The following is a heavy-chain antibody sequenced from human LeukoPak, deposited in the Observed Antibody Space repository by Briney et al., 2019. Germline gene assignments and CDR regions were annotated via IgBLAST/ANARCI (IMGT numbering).Heavy chain of an antibody. CDR3: ARHASTYYGSLDN. CDR1: GGSISSGGHY. CDR2: IHYSGST. D-gene: IGHD3-10*01. J-gene: IGHJ4*02. Sequence: SETLSLTCTVSGGSISSGGHYWGWIRQPPGKGLEWIASIHYSGSTYYSPSLKSRVTISVDTSKNQFSLRLTSVTAAVTAVYYCARHASTYYGSLDNWGQGTLVTVSS. V-gene: IGHV4-39*01.